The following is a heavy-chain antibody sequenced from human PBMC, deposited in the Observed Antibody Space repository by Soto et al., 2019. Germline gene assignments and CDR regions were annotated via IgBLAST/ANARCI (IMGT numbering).Heavy chain of an antibody. V-gene: IGHV4-31*03. D-gene: IGHD3-22*01. CDR1: GGSISIGGYY. CDR3: ARDGDGSGYFLDF. CDR2: IYSSGST. Sequence: QVQLQESGPGLVKPSQTLSLICTVSGGSISIGGYYWSWIRQHPGKGLEWIGYIYSSGSTYYNPSLKSRLTLSLDTSEHHFSLNLSSMTAADTAVYYCARDGDGSGYFLDFWGQGTLVTVSS. J-gene: IGHJ4*02.